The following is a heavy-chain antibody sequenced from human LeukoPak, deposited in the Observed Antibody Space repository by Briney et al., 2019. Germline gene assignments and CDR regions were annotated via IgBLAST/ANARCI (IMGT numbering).Heavy chain of an antibody. CDR1: GYSISSGYY. CDR2: IFHSGST. D-gene: IGHD3-22*01. V-gene: IGHV4-38-2*01. J-gene: IGHJ4*02. CDR3: ARRNGYYFDY. Sequence: LETLSLTCAVSGYSISSGYYWGWIRQPPGKGLEWIGSIFHSGSTYYNPSLKSRVTLSTDTSKNQFSLKLSSVTAADTAMYYCARRNGYYFDYWGQGTLVTVSS.